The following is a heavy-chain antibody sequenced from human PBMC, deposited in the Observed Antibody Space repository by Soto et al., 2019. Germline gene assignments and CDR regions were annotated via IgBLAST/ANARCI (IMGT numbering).Heavy chain of an antibody. CDR3: ARDLGLLKSMFDY. Sequence: VGSLRLSCLASGFSFNSFNMNWIRRAPGRGLEWVASTSVHGDNIYYGDSMQGRFTISRGNSKRAVFLDLNSLRAEDTAVYYCARDLGLLKSMFDYWGQGTLVTVSS. J-gene: IGHJ4*02. CDR1: GFSFNSFN. CDR2: TSVHGDNI. D-gene: IGHD2-8*01. V-gene: IGHV3-21*01.